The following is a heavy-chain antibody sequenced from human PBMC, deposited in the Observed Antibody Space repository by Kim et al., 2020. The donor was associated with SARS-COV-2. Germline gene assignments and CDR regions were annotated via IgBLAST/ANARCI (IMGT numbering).Heavy chain of an antibody. J-gene: IGHJ4*02. CDR1: GYTFTSYG. CDR3: ARVYYYDSSGYPGDDY. V-gene: IGHV1-18*01. D-gene: IGHD3-22*01. Sequence: ASVKVSCKASGYTFTSYGISWVRQAPGQGLEWMGWISAYNGNTNYAQKLQGRVTMTTDTSTSTAYMELRSLRSDDTAVYYCARVYYYDSSGYPGDDYWGQGTLVTVSS. CDR2: ISAYNGNT.